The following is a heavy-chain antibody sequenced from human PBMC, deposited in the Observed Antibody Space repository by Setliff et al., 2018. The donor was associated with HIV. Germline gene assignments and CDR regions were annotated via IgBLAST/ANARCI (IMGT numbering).Heavy chain of an antibody. D-gene: IGHD3-16*01. J-gene: IGHJ5*02. V-gene: IGHV1-69-2*01. Sequence: ASVKVSCKTSGYFFSEFYIHWVQQAPGKGLEWMGRVNPEDGETIYAEKFRGRVTITAGTSTDTAYMELSSLRSDDTAVYYCARSGGGWYNWFDPWGQGTPVTVSS. CDR1: GYFFSEFY. CDR2: VNPEDGET. CDR3: ARSGGGWYNWFDP.